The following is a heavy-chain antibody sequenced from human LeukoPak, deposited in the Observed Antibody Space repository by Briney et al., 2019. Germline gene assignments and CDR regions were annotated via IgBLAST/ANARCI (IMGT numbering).Heavy chain of an antibody. D-gene: IGHD3-22*01. J-gene: IGHJ3*02. Sequence: SETLSLTCTVSGGSISSSSYYWGWIRQPPGKGLEWIGSIYYSGSTYYNPSLKSRVTISVDTSKNQFSLKLSSVTAADTAVYYCARHASTMIVLVSADAFDIWGQGTMVTVSS. CDR2: IYYSGST. V-gene: IGHV4-39*01. CDR3: ARHASTMIVLVSADAFDI. CDR1: GGSISSSSYY.